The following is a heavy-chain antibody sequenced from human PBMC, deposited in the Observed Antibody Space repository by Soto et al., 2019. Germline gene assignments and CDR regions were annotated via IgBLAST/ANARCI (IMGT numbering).Heavy chain of an antibody. D-gene: IGHD2-21*01. CDR2: IRSKAQGGTA. J-gene: IGHJ4*02. Sequence: GGSLRLSCTASGFTFGDYAMSWVRQAPGKGLEWVGFIRSKAQGGTAQYAASVKGRFIILRDDSKSIAYLQMNSLKTEDAAVYYCTRVPIPQGLFDYWGQGTLVTVSS. V-gene: IGHV3-49*04. CDR3: TRVPIPQGLFDY. CDR1: GFTFGDYA.